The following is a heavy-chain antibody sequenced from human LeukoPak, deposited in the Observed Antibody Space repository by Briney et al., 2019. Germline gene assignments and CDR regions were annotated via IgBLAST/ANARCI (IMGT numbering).Heavy chain of an antibody. CDR2: INHSGST. CDR3: ARGLMSGSYSDY. Sequence: SETLSLTCAVYGGSFSGYYWSWIRQPPGEGLEWIGEINHSGSTNYNPSLKSRVTISVDTSKNQFSLKLSSVTAADTAVYYCARGLMSGSYSDYWGQGTLVTVSS. J-gene: IGHJ4*02. D-gene: IGHD1-26*01. V-gene: IGHV4-34*01. CDR1: GGSFSGYY.